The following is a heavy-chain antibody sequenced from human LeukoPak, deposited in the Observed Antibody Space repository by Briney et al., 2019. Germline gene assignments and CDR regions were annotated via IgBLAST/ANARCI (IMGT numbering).Heavy chain of an antibody. D-gene: IGHD3/OR15-3a*01. CDR2: ISASGGST. CDR1: GFTFRSHD. CDR3: VREGPRGLAFDI. V-gene: IGHV3-23*01. Sequence: GGSLRLSCAASGFTFRSHDMSWVRQAPGRGLEWVSGISASGGSTFYADSVKGRFTISRDNSKNTLYLQMNGLRVEDTAVYYCVREGPRGLAFDIWGQGTMVTVSS. J-gene: IGHJ3*02.